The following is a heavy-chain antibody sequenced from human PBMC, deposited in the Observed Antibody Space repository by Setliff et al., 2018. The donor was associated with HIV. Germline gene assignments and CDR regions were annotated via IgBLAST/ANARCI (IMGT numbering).Heavy chain of an antibody. V-gene: IGHV3-21*01. CDR1: GFTFRSYA. CDR2: ISSSSSYI. J-gene: IGHJ4*02. CDR3: ARGLRWIQVSPDYFDF. Sequence: GGSLRLSCAASGFTFRSYAMDWVRQAPGQGLEWVSSISSSSSYIYYADSVKGRFTISRDNAKNSLFLQMNSLRAEDTAVYYCARGLRWIQVSPDYFDFWGQGTLVTVSS. D-gene: IGHD5-18*01.